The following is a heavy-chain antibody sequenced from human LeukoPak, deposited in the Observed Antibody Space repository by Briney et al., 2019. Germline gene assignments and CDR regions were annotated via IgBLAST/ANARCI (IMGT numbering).Heavy chain of an antibody. CDR2: IYHSGST. CDR3: ARTQWFGELLFDY. D-gene: IGHD3-10*01. J-gene: IGHJ4*02. V-gene: IGHV4-38-2*01. CDR1: GYSISSGYY. Sequence: SETLSLTCAVSGYSISSGYYWGWIRQPPGKGLEWIGSIYHSGSTYYSPSLKSRVTISVDTSKNQFSLKLSSVTAADTAVYYCARTQWFGELLFDYWGQGTLVTVSS.